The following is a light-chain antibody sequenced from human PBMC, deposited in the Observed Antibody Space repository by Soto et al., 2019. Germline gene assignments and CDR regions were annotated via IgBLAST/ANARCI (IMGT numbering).Light chain of an antibody. J-gene: IGKJ1*01. Sequence: DIQMTQSPSTLSASVGDRVTITCRASQSISSWLAWYQQKPGKAPKLLIYDASSLESGVPSRFSGSGSGTEFTLPISSLQPADFATYYCQQYNSYSRTFGQGTKVEIK. V-gene: IGKV1-5*01. CDR1: QSISSW. CDR2: DAS. CDR3: QQYNSYSRT.